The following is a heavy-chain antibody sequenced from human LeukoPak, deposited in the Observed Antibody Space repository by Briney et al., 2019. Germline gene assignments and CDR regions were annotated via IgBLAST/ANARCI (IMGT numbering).Heavy chain of an antibody. CDR3: VREGPRGLAFDI. CDR1: GFTFRSHD. Sequence: GSLRLSCAASGFTFRSHDMSWVRQAPGKGLEWVSGISASGGSTFYADSVKGRFTISRDNSKNTLYLQMNGLRVEDTAVYYYVREGPRGLAFDIWGQGTMVTVSS. J-gene: IGHJ3*02. V-gene: IGHV3-23*01. CDR2: ISASGGST.